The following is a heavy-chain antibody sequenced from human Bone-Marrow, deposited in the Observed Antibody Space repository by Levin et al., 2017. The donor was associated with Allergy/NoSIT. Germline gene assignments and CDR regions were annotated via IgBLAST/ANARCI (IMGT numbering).Heavy chain of an antibody. CDR3: ARHRFIAAAGTFFFDP. CDR1: SGSISSSSYC. CDR2: VYYTGHT. Sequence: SETLSLTCSVSSGSISSSSYCWGWIRQPPGKGLEWIGSVYYTGHTYYNPSLKSRVSISVDTSKHQFSLKLSSVTSADTAVYYCARHRFIAAAGTFFFDPWGQGILATVSS. J-gene: IGHJ5*02. D-gene: IGHD6-13*01. V-gene: IGHV4-39*01.